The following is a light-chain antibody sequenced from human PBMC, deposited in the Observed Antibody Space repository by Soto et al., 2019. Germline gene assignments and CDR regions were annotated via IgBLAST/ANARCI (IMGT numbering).Light chain of an antibody. Sequence: EIVMTQSPATLSVSPGERATLYCKASQRISSNLAWDQQKPAQPPRLLIYGASTRATGIPARFSGSGSGTEFTLTISGLQSEDFALYYCQQYNIWPPYTFGQGTKLEIK. CDR2: GAS. V-gene: IGKV3-15*01. CDR3: QQYNIWPPYT. CDR1: QRISSN. J-gene: IGKJ2*01.